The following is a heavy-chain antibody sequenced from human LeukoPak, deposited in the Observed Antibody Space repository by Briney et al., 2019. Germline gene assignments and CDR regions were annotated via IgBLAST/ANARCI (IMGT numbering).Heavy chain of an antibody. J-gene: IGHJ4*02. V-gene: IGHV4-59*12. D-gene: IGHD3-22*01. Sequence: SQTLSLTCTVSGGPIRTYQWSWIRQPPGKGLEWIGNIHYSGSANYNPSLKSRVTISVDTSKNQFSLKLSSVTAADTAVYYCARDTPDYYDSSGYPDYWGQGTLVTVSS. CDR1: GGPIRTYQ. CDR2: IHYSGSA. CDR3: ARDTPDYYDSSGYPDY.